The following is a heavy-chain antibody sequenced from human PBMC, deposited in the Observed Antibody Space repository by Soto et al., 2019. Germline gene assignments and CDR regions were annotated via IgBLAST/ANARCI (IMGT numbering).Heavy chain of an antibody. D-gene: IGHD3-22*01. J-gene: IGHJ4*02. V-gene: IGHV2-70*01. CDR2: IDWDDDK. CDR3: ARILYYYDSSGYYYHFDY. Sequence: SGPTLVKPTQTLTLTCTFSGFSLSTSGMCVSWIRQPPGKALEWLALIDWDDDKYYSTSLKTRLTNSKDTSKDQVVITMTNMATVETATYYCARILYYYDSSGYYYHFDYWGQGTLVTVSS. CDR1: GFSLSTSGMC.